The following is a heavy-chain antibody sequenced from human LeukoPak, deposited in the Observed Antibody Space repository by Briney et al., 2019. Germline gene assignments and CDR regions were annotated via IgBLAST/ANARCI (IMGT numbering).Heavy chain of an antibody. CDR3: ARSYYGDYHSRDY. J-gene: IGHJ4*02. V-gene: IGHV4-30-4*01. CDR2: IYYSGST. Sequence: SETLSLTCTVSGGSISSGDYYWSWIRQPPGKGLEWIGYIYYSGSTYYNPSLKSRVTISVDTSKNQFSLKLSSVTAADTAVYYCARSYYGDYHSRDYWGQGTLVTVSS. D-gene: IGHD4-17*01. CDR1: GGSISSGDYY.